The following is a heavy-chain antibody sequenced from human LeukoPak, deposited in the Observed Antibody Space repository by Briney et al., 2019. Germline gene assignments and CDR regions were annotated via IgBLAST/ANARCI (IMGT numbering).Heavy chain of an antibody. J-gene: IGHJ6*02. V-gene: IGHV3-9*01. Sequence: GRSLRLSCAASGFTFDDYAMHWVRQAPGKGLEWVSGISWNSGSIGYADSVKGRFTISRDNAKNSLYLQMNSLRAEDTASYYCAKGGVVVAAKDYYGMDVWGQGTTVTVSS. D-gene: IGHD2-15*01. CDR2: ISWNSGSI. CDR3: AKGGVVVAAKDYYGMDV. CDR1: GFTFDDYA.